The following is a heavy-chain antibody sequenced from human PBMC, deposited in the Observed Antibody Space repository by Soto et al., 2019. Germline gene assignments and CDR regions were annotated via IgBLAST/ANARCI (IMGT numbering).Heavy chain of an antibody. CDR1: GFTFSNYA. Sequence: EVQLLESGGGLVQPGGSLRLSCAASGFTFSNYAMKWVRQAPGKGLEWVSDINSNGGSTYYADSVKGRFTISRDNSKNTLYLQMDSLRAEDTAVYYCAKSAGPTSSWNHDDLGQGTLFTVSS. V-gene: IGHV3-23*01. D-gene: IGHD6-13*01. CDR3: AKSAGPTSSWNHDD. J-gene: IGHJ4*02. CDR2: INSNGGST.